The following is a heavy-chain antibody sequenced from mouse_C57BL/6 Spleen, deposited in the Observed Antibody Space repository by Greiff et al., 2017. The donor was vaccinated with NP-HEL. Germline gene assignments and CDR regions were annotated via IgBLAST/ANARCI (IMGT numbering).Heavy chain of an antibody. V-gene: IGHV10-1*01. D-gene: IGHD2-14*01. CDR1: GFSFNTYA. CDR2: IRSKSNNYAT. J-gene: IGHJ4*01. Sequence: EVMLVESGGGLVQPKGSLKLSCAASGFSFNTYAMNWVRQAPGKGLEWVARIRSKSNNYATYYADSVKDRFTISRDDSESMLYLQMNNLKTEDTAMYYCVRHAIGNRARLYAMDYWGQGTSVTVSS. CDR3: VRHAIGNRARLYAMDY.